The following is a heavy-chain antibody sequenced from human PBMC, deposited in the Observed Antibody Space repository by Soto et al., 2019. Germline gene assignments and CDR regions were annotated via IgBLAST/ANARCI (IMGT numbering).Heavy chain of an antibody. J-gene: IGHJ4*02. CDR1: GFTFSSYW. CDR2: INTGGGST. CDR3: AKVGYDSSGYYYEPTYFDY. D-gene: IGHD3-22*01. V-gene: IGHV3-74*01. Sequence: GGSLRLSCAASGFTFSSYWMHWVRQAPGEGLIWVSRINTGGGSTCYADSVKGRFTISRDNSKNTLYLQMNSLRAEDTAVYYCAKVGYDSSGYYYEPTYFDYWGQGTLVTVSS.